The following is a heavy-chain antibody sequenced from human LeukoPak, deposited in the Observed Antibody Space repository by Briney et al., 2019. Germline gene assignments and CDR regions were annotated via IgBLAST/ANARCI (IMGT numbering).Heavy chain of an antibody. Sequence: PGRSLRLSCVASGFIFDDYAMHWVRQAPGKGLEWVSGISWNSSRIGYADSVKGRFTISRDNAKNSLYLQMNSLRVEDTALYYCAKDYEPSSWYEISYYFDYWGQGTLVTVSS. CDR2: ISWNSSRI. CDR1: GFIFDDYA. J-gene: IGHJ4*02. CDR3: AKDYEPSSWYEISYYFDY. V-gene: IGHV3-9*01. D-gene: IGHD6-13*01.